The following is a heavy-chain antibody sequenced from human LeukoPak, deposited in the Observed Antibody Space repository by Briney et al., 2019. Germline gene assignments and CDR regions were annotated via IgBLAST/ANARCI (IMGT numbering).Heavy chain of an antibody. J-gene: IGHJ4*02. CDR2: INEDASRK. V-gene: IGHV3-7*01. D-gene: IGHD3-22*01. CDR3: ARDSSSGYYFDY. Sequence: GGSLRLSCAASGFMFSSFWMSWVRQAPGKGLEWVANINEDASRKYYVDSVKGRFSISRDNAENSLYLQMNSLRAEDTAVYYCARDSSSGYYFDYWGQGTLVTVSS. CDR1: GFMFSSFW.